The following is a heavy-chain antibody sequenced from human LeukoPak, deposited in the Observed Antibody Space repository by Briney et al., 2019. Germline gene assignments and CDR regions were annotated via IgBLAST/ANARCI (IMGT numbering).Heavy chain of an antibody. CDR2: IYLYGTT. J-gene: IGHJ6*02. CDR1: AGTISSSNW. Sequence: SETLSLTCAVSAGTISSSNWWSWVSQSPVKGLEWIGEIYLYGTTNYNPSLKSRVTMSVDRSKNQFSLKLSSVTAADTAVYYCARQKWEQQGRDYYFYGLGVWGPGTTVIVSS. V-gene: IGHV4-4*02. D-gene: IGHD1-26*01. CDR3: ARQKWEQQGRDYYFYGLGV.